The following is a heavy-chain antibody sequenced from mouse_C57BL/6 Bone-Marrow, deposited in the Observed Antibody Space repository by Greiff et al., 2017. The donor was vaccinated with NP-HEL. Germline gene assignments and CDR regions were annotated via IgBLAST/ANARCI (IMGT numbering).Heavy chain of an antibody. CDR1: GYTFTGYW. J-gene: IGHJ4*01. Sequence: QVQLQQPGAELVKPGASVKLSCKASGYTFTGYWMHWVKQRPGQGLEWIGMIHPNSGSTNYNEKFKSKATLTVDKSSSTAYMQLSSLTSEDSAVYYCARFITTVVAPYYAMDYWGQGTSVTVSS. CDR2: IHPNSGST. D-gene: IGHD1-1*01. CDR3: ARFITTVVAPYYAMDY. V-gene: IGHV1-64*01.